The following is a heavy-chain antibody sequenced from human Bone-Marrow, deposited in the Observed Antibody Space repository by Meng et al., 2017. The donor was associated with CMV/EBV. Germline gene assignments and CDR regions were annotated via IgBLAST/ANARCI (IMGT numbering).Heavy chain of an antibody. CDR1: GYTFTSYG. D-gene: IGHD3-3*01. V-gene: IGHV1-18*01. Sequence: ASVKVSCKASGYTFTSYGISWVRQAPGQGLEWMGWISAYNGNTNYAQKLQGRVTMTTDTSTSTAYMELRSLRSDDTAVYYCARGTYDFWSGYGYYYYYGMDVWGQGTTVTVSS. CDR2: ISAYNGNT. J-gene: IGHJ6*02. CDR3: ARGTYDFWSGYGYYYYYGMDV.